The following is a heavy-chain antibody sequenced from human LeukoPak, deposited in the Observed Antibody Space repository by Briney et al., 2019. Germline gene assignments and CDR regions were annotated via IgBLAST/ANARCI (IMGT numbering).Heavy chain of an antibody. V-gene: IGHV4-39*01. CDR3: ARLGGGAAAGTSLDY. Sequence: PSETLSLTCTVSGGSISSSSYYWGWTRQPPGKGLAWNGSIYYSGSTYYNPSLKSRVTIFIDTSKNQFSLKLTSASAADTAVYYCARLGGGAAAGTSLDYWGQGNLVIVSS. CDR1: GGSISSSSYY. J-gene: IGHJ4*02. D-gene: IGHD6-13*01. CDR2: IYYSGST.